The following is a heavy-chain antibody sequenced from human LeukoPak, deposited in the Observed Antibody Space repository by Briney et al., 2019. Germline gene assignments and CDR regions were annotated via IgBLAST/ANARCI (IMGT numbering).Heavy chain of an antibody. CDR1: GFTVITND. CDR2: LYSNGNT. V-gene: IGHV3-53*01. CDR3: ARGVEPLAANTLAY. Sequence: GGSLRLSCAASGFTVITNDMTWVRQAPGKGLEWVSVLYSNGNTKYADSVQGRFIISRHNSKNTLYLEMNSLSPDDTAVYYCARGVEPLAANTLAYWGQGTLVTVSS. D-gene: IGHD1-14*01. J-gene: IGHJ4*02.